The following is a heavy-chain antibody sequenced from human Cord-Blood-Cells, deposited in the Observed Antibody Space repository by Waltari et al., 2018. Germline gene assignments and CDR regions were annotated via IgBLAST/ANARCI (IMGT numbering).Heavy chain of an antibody. D-gene: IGHD3-9*01. CDR2: INHSGST. J-gene: IGHJ3*02. Sequence: QVQLQQWGAGLLKPSETLSLTCAVYGGSFSGSSWSWIRQPPGKGLEWIGEINHSGSTNYNPSLKSRVTISVDTSKNQFSLKLSSVTAADTAVYYCARGDNPGAFDIWGQGTMVTVSS. CDR3: ARGDNPGAFDI. V-gene: IGHV4-34*01. CDR1: GGSFSGSS.